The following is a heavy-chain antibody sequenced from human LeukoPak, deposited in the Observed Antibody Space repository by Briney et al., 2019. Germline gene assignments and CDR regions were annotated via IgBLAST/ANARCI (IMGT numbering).Heavy chain of an antibody. V-gene: IGHV6-1*01. Sequence: SQTLSLTCAISGDSVSSKSAAWNWIRQSPSRGLEWLGRTYYRSTWYNDYAVSVRGRITVNPDTSKNQFSLHLNSVTPEDTAVYYCARRLTQYDCFDPWGQGILVTVSS. CDR3: ARRLTQYDCFDP. D-gene: IGHD2-2*01. CDR1: GDSVSSKSAA. J-gene: IGHJ5*02. CDR2: TYYRSTWYN.